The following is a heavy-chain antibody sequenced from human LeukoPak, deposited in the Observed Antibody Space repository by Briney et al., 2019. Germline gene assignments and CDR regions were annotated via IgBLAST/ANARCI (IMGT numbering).Heavy chain of an antibody. V-gene: IGHV3-33*06. D-gene: IGHD6-13*01. CDR3: AKARIDSSSWYSWFDP. J-gene: IGHJ5*02. CDR2: IWYDGSNK. CDR1: GFTLSSYG. Sequence: PGRSLRLSCAASGFTLSSYGMHWVRQAPGKGLEWVAVIWYDGSNKYYADSVKGRFTISRDNSKNTLYLQMNSLRAEDTAVYYCAKARIDSSSWYSWFDPWGQGTLVTVSS.